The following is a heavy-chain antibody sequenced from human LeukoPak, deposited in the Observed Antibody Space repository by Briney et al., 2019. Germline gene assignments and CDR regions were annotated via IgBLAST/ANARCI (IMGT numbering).Heavy chain of an antibody. V-gene: IGHV4-39*01. CDR2: IYYSGST. J-gene: IGHJ5*02. D-gene: IGHD6-19*01. Sequence: TSETLSLTCTVSGGSISSSSYYWGWIRQPPGKGLEWIGRIYYSGSTYYNPSLKSRVTISVDTSKNQFSLKLSSVTAADTAVYYCARLKNPQAQWLVESFDPWGQGTLVTVSS. CDR1: GGSISSSSYY. CDR3: ARLKNPQAQWLVESFDP.